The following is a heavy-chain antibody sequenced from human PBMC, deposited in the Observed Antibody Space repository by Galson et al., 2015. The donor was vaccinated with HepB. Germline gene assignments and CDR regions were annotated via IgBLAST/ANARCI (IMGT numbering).Heavy chain of an antibody. CDR1: GFTFSSYA. V-gene: IGHV3-30*02. J-gene: IGHJ4*02. CDR2: IRYDGSNK. D-gene: IGHD3-10*01. CDR3: VKTGSGWFGEY. Sequence: SLRLSCAASGFTFSSYAMYWVRQAPGKGLEWMALIRYDGSNKYYADSVQGRFTISRDNSENTLYLQVNSLRGEDTAVYYCVKTGSGWFGEYWGQGTLVTVSS.